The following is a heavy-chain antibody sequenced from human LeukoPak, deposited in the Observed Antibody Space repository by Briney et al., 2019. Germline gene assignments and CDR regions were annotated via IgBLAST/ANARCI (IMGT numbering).Heavy chain of an antibody. CDR2: ISGSGGST. CDR3: AKVMGYDSSGYINY. J-gene: IGHJ4*02. CDR1: GFTFSSYA. V-gene: IGHV3-23*01. Sequence: GGSLRLSCVASGFTFSSYAMSWVRQAPGKGLEWVSAISGSGGSTYYADSVKGRFTISRDNSKNTLYLQMNSLRAEDTAVYYCAKVMGYDSSGYINYWGQGTLVTVSS. D-gene: IGHD3-22*01.